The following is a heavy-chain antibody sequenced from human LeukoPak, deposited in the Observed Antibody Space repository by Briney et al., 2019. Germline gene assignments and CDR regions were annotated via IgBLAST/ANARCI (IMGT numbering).Heavy chain of an antibody. J-gene: IGHJ4*02. CDR2: IKANSVGP. CDR1: RYTPTAYY. D-gene: IGHD3-9*01. Sequence: ASLKDSSKASRYTPTAYYMHWVRQAPGQGVGWMGWIKANSVGPNYAQTFQGTVTLSRDTSTTTAYMEMSRPRSADTALYYCSRSPLILTGENFDYWGQGTLVTVSS. CDR3: SRSPLILTGENFDY. V-gene: IGHV1-2*02.